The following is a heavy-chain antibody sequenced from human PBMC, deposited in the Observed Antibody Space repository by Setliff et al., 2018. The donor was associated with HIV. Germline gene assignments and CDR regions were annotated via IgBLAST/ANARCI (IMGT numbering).Heavy chain of an antibody. D-gene: IGHD6-19*01. CDR2: IYDSGST. J-gene: IGHJ4*02. V-gene: IGHV4-4*07. Sequence: PSETLSLTCTVSGGSISGFYWNWIRQSAGKGLQWIGRIYDSGSTKYNPSLKSRVTMSLDTSKNQFSLKVNSVTATDTAVYYCASHSGGWNYYLDYWGQGTLVTVSS. CDR3: ASHSGGWNYYLDY. CDR1: GGSISGFY.